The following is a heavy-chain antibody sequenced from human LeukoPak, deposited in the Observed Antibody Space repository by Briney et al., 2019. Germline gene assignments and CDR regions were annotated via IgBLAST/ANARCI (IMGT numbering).Heavy chain of an antibody. CDR3: ARGVPGRSRYYYYYMDV. CDR2: IIPIFGTA. Sequence: GASVKVSCKASGYTFTSYGISWVRQAPGQGLEWMGRIIPIFGTANYAQKFQGGVTITTDESTSTAYMELSSLRSEDTAVYYCARGVPGRSRYYYYYMDVWGKGTTVTVSS. D-gene: IGHD2-15*01. CDR1: GYTFTSYG. J-gene: IGHJ6*03. V-gene: IGHV1-69*05.